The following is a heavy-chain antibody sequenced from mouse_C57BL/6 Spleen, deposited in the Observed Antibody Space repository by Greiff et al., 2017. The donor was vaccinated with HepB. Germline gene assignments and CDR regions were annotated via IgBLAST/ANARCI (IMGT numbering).Heavy chain of an antibody. J-gene: IGHJ2*01. V-gene: IGHV7-3*01. CDR1: GFTFTDYY. D-gene: IGHD1-1*01. CDR3: ARWDYYGSSYYFDY. CDR2: IRNKANGYTT. Sequence: EVQLQESGGGLVQPGGSLSLSCAASGFTFTDYYMSWVRQPPGKALEWLGFIRNKANGYTTEYSASVKGRFTISRDNSQSILYLQMNALRAEDSATYYCARWDYYGSSYYFDYWGQGTTLTVSS.